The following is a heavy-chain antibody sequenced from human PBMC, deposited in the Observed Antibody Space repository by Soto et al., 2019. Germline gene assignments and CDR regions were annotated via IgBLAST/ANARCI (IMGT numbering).Heavy chain of an antibody. V-gene: IGHV3-23*01. J-gene: IGHJ6*02. D-gene: IGHD3-10*01. CDR1: GFTFASNG. CDR3: PKARGYSSGSYQLGMDV. CDR2: ISGSVVST. Sequence: GGSLRLSCAASGFTFASNGMSWVRQAPGKGLECVAAISGSVVSTYYADPVKGRFTISRDNSKNTLYLQMNSLRAQDTAVYYCPKARGYSSGSYQLGMDVWRQGTRVSVSS.